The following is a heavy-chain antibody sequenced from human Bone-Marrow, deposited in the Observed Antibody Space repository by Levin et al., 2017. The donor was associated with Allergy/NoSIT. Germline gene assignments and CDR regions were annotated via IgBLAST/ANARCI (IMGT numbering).Heavy chain of an antibody. CDR2: ISYDGSNK. D-gene: IGHD2-8*01. CDR3: AKVQHGYCTNGVCYGSGIAVAGFDY. Sequence: GGSLRLSCAASGFTFSSYGMHWVRQAPGKGLEWVAVISYDGSNKYYADSVKGRFTISRDNSKNTLYLQMNSLRAEDTAVYYCAKVQHGYCTNGVCYGSGIAVAGFDYWGQGTLVTVSS. CDR1: GFTFSSYG. V-gene: IGHV3-30*18. J-gene: IGHJ4*02.